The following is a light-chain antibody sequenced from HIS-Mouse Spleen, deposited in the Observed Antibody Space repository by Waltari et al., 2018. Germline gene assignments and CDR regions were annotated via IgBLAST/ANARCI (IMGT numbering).Light chain of an antibody. Sequence: DIVMTQSPDPLAVSLGERPTIHIKSSQSVLDSSNTKNYLAWYQQKPGQPPKLLIYWASTRESGVPDRFSGSGSGTDFTLTISSLQAEDVAVYYCQQYYSTPLTFGGGTKVEIK. J-gene: IGKJ4*01. CDR3: QQYYSTPLT. CDR1: QSVLDSSNTKNY. CDR2: WAS. V-gene: IGKV4-1*01.